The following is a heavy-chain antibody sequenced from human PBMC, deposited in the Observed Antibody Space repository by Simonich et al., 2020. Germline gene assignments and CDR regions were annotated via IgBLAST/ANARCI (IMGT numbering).Heavy chain of an antibody. CDR1: GFTFSSYA. J-gene: IGHJ4*02. CDR2: ISGSGRSK. D-gene: IGHD1-7*01. CDR3: AKRSGVSITGTFDY. V-gene: IGHV3-23*01. Sequence: EVQLLESGGGLVQPGGSLRLSCAASGFTFSSYAMSWVRQAPGKGLGWGSAISGSGRSKYDADSGKGRFTISRDNSKNTLYLQMNSLRAEDTAVYYCAKRSGVSITGTFDYWGQGTLVTVSS.